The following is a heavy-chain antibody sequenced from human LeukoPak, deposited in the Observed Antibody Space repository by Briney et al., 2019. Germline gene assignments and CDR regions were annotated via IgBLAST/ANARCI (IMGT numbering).Heavy chain of an antibody. J-gene: IGHJ4*02. CDR2: INSDGSST. Sequence: GGSLRLSCAASGFTFRDYTMNWVRQAPGKGLVWVSRINSDGSSTSYADSVKGRFTISRDNAKNTLYLQMNSLRAEDTAVYYCARVSGDSDYWGQGTLVTVSS. V-gene: IGHV3-74*01. CDR3: ARVSGDSDY. CDR1: GFTFRDYT. D-gene: IGHD3-10*01.